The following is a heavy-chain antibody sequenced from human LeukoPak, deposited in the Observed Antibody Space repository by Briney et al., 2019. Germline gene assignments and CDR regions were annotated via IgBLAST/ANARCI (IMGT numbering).Heavy chain of an antibody. V-gene: IGHV1-2*06. J-gene: IGHJ4*02. D-gene: IGHD5-12*01. CDR3: ARSNIWLPFDF. Sequence: ASVKVSCKTSGYTFTTYFIHWVRQAPGQGLEWMGRINPNSGDTNYAQKFQGRVTMTRDTSISTAYMELSRLRSDDTAVYYCARSNIWLPFDFWGQGTLVTVS. CDR2: INPNSGDT. CDR1: GYTFTTYF.